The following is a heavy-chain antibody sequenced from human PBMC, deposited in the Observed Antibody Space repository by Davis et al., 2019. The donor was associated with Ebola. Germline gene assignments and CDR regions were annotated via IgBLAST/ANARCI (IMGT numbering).Heavy chain of an antibody. D-gene: IGHD6-19*01. CDR2: ISTSSSHI. Sequence: GESLKISCAASGFTFSGYGMNWVRQAPGKGLEWVSSISTSSSHIYYADSVKGRFTISRDNAKNSLFLQINSLRAEDTAIYYCAKDSGWQMSPWGQGTLVTVSS. CDR1: GFTFSGYG. CDR3: AKDSGWQMSP. J-gene: IGHJ5*02. V-gene: IGHV3-21*01.